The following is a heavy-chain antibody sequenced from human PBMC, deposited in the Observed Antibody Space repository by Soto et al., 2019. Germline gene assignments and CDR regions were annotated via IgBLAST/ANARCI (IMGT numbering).Heavy chain of an antibody. CDR1: GGSFSGYY. CDR2: INHSGST. V-gene: IGHV4-34*01. D-gene: IGHD6-6*01. Sequence: NPSETLSLTCAVYGGSFSGYYWSWIRQPPGKGLEWIGEINHSGSTNYNPSLKSRVTISVDTSKNQFSLKLSSVTAADTAVYYCARERAARRGTTFDYWGQGTLVTVSS. J-gene: IGHJ4*02. CDR3: ARERAARRGTTFDY.